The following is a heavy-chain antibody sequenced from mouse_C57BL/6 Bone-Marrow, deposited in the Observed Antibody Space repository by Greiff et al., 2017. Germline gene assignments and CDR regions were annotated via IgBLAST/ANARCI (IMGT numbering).Heavy chain of an antibody. CDR2: ISSGGSYT. V-gene: IGHV5-6*01. CDR1: GFTFSSYG. J-gene: IGHJ1*03. Sequence: EVQGVESGGDLVKPGGSLKLSCAASGFTFSSYGMSWVRQTPDKRLEWVATISSGGSYTYYPDSVKGRFTISRDNAKNTLYLQMSSLKSEDTAMYYCARLHWYFDVWGTGTTVTVSS. CDR3: ARLHWYFDV.